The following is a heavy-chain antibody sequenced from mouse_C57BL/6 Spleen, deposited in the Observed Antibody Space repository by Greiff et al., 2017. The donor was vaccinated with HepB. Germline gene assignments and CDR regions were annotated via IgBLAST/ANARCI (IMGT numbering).Heavy chain of an antibody. CDR1: GYTFTDYY. CDR2: INPYNGGT. CDR3: ARRSSYYFDY. V-gene: IGHV1-19*01. J-gene: IGHJ2*01. D-gene: IGHD1-1*01. Sequence: DVKLQESGPVLVKPGASVKMSCKASGYTFTDYYMNWVKQSHGKSLEWIGVINPYNGGTSYNQKFKGKATLTVDKSSSTAYMELNSLTSEDSAVYYCARRSSYYFDYWGQGTTLTVSS.